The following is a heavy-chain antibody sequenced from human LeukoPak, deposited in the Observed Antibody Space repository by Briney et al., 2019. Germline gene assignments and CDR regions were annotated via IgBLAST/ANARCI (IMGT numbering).Heavy chain of an antibody. Sequence: GGSLRLSRAASGFTFSSYAMSWVRQAPGKGLEWVSAISGSGGSTYYADPVKGRFTISRDNSKNTLYLQMNSLRAEDTAVYYCAKADSSSWYYFDYWGQGTLVTVSS. D-gene: IGHD6-13*01. CDR1: GFTFSSYA. CDR2: ISGSGGST. J-gene: IGHJ4*02. CDR3: AKADSSSWYYFDY. V-gene: IGHV3-23*01.